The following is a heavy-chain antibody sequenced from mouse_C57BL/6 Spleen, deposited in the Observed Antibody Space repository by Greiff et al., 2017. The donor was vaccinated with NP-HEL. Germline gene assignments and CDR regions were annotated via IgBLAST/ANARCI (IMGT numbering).Heavy chain of an antibody. J-gene: IGHJ2*01. D-gene: IGHD1-1*01. CDR3: ASYYYGSSSDY. CDR2: IRLKSDNYAT. V-gene: IGHV6-3*01. Sequence: EVQLQESGGGLVQPGGSMKLSCVASGFTFSNYWMNWVRQSPEKGLEWVAQIRLKSDNYATHYAESVKGRFTISRDDSKSSVYLQMNNLRAEDTGIYYCASYYYGSSSDYWGQGTTLTVSS. CDR1: GFTFSNYW.